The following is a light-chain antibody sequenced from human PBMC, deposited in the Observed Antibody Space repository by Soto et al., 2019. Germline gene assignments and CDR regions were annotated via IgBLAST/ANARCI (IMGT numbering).Light chain of an antibody. V-gene: IGKV3-11*01. CDR1: QSVSSN. CDR2: DAS. CDR3: QQRSNWPLT. Sequence: EIVLTQSPAILSLSPGERATLSCRASQSVSSNLAWYQQKTGQAPRLLIYDASNRATGIPARFSGSGSGTDFTLTISRLEPEDFAVYYCQQRSNWPLTFGGGTKVGI. J-gene: IGKJ4*01.